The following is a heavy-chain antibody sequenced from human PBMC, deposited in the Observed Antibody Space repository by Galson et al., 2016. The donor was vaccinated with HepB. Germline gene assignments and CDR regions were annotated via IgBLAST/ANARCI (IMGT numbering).Heavy chain of an antibody. CDR3: ARDPYNWNHYYYYGMDV. D-gene: IGHD1-20*01. CDR2: VYHSGST. CDR1: GAAVSTDSFY. Sequence: SETLSLTCTVSGAAVSTDSFYWARIRQPPGKGLEWIGYVYHSGSTNTNPSLNSRVTMSVDTFKNQFSLKLTSVTAADTAVYYCARDPYNWNHYYYYGMDVWGQGTTVTVSS. J-gene: IGHJ6*02. V-gene: IGHV4-61*01.